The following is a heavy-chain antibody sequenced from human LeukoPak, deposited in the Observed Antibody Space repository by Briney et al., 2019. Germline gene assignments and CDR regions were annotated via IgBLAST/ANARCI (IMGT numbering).Heavy chain of an antibody. Sequence: GASVKVSCKASGDTFSSYAMSWVRQAPGQGLEWMGGIIPIFGTANYAQKFQGRVTITADETTSTAYMELSSLRSEDTAVYYCARDRGEMATNWGQGTLVTVSS. CDR1: GDTFSSYA. D-gene: IGHD5-24*01. V-gene: IGHV1-69*13. CDR3: ARDRGEMATN. CDR2: IIPIFGTA. J-gene: IGHJ4*02.